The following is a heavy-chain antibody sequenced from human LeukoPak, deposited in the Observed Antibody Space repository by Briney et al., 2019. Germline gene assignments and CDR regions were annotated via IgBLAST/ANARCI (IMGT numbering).Heavy chain of an antibody. D-gene: IGHD6-13*01. J-gene: IGHJ4*02. Sequence: GGSLRLSCAASGFTFSSYAMSWARQAPGKGLEWVSAISGSGGSTYYADSVKGRFTISRDNSKNTLYLQMNSLRAGDTAVYYCAKAQGDSSSWYGYWGQGTLVTVSS. V-gene: IGHV3-23*01. CDR1: GFTFSSYA. CDR2: ISGSGGST. CDR3: AKAQGDSSSWYGY.